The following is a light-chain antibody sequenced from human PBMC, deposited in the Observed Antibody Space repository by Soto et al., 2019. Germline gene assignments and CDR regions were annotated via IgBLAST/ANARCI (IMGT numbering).Light chain of an antibody. V-gene: IGKV1-12*01. Sequence: DIQMTQSPSSVSASVGVRVTITCRARQGLRRSLAWYQQKPGKAPTVLIYAASTLQSGVPSRFIGSGSGADFTLTISSLQPEDFATYYCQPANSFPLTFGGGTKVEIK. CDR2: AAS. CDR1: QGLRRS. J-gene: IGKJ4*01. CDR3: QPANSFPLT.